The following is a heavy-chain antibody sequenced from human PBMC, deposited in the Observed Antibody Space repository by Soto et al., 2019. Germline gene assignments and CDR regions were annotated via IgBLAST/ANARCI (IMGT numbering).Heavy chain of an antibody. CDR1: GGSISSSNYY. CDR3: ARRRVPAALFDP. D-gene: IGHD2-2*01. V-gene: IGHV4-39*01. Sequence: SETLSLTCTVSGGSISSSNYYWGWIRQPPGKGLEWIGSIYYSGSTYYNPSLKSRVTISVDTSKNQFSLKLSSVTAADTAVYYGARRRVPAALFDPGGQGTLVTVSS. J-gene: IGHJ5*02. CDR2: IYYSGST.